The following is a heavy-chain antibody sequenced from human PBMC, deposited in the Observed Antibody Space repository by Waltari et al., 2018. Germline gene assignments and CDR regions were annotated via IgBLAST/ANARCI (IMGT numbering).Heavy chain of an antibody. CDR3: ARHGDFCFDF. CDR2: IKKDGSTK. V-gene: IGHV3-7*01. D-gene: IGHD4-17*01. CDR1: GFTFSYYG. Sequence: EVQVVESGGDLVQPGGSMSLSCAACGFTFSYYGMGWVRQAPGKGLEWVANIKKDGSTKYYVDSVKGRFTISRDNAKDSLFLQMNSLRAEDTAVYYCARHGDFCFDFWGQGIVVTVSS. J-gene: IGHJ4*02.